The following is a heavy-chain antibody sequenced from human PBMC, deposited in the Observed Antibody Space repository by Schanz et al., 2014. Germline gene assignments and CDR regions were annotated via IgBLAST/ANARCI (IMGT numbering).Heavy chain of an antibody. J-gene: IGHJ4*02. V-gene: IGHV4-4*02. CDR2: IYDSGNT. CDR1: GASVSSDNW. Sequence: QVQLEESGAGLVKPSGTLSLTCAVSGASVSSDNWWNWVRQPPGKGLEWIGEIYDSGNTNYNPSLKSRVTMLVDDSKNQFSLQLTSVTAADTAVYYCARGGQGFGEPHQRLFEYWGPGTLVTVSS. CDR3: ARGGQGFGEPHQRLFEY. D-gene: IGHD3-10*01.